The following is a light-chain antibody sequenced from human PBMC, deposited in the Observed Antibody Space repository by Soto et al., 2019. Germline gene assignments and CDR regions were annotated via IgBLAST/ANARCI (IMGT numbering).Light chain of an antibody. Sequence: QSLLPQPPAASGTPGQRFTISCSGSSSNIGSNTVNLYQQLPGTAPKLLIYSNNQRPSGVPDRFSGSKSGNSASLAISGLQSEDEADYYCAAWDDSLNGLFGTGTKVTV. J-gene: IGLJ1*01. CDR1: SSNIGSNT. CDR3: AAWDDSLNGL. V-gene: IGLV1-44*01. CDR2: SNN.